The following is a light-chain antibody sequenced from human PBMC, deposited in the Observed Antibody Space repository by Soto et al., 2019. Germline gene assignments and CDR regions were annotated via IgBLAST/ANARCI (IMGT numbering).Light chain of an antibody. CDR2: GND. J-gene: IGLJ1*01. CDR1: SSNIGGNT. CDR3: AAWADSLNAFV. V-gene: IGLV1-44*01. Sequence: QSVLTQPPSASGTPGQRVTISCSGSSSNIGGNTVNWYQQLPGTAPKLLIYGNDQRPSGVPDRFSGSKSGTSASLAISGLPSEDEADYYCAAWADSLNAFVFGTGTKVTVL.